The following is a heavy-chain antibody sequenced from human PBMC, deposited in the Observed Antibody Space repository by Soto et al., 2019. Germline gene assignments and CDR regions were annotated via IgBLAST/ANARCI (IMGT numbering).Heavy chain of an antibody. Sequence: PRLSCVGSGFIFEDFAMNWVRQVPGKGLEWVSGISWNSATLAYADSVKGRFIVSRDNAKNILYLQMNSLRAEDAALYYCAQELRYYYYDKSAYLYDYWGQGTLVTVSS. J-gene: IGHJ4*02. CDR1: GFIFEDFA. D-gene: IGHD3-22*01. CDR2: ISWNSATL. CDR3: AQELRYYYYDKSAYLYDY. V-gene: IGHV3-9*01.